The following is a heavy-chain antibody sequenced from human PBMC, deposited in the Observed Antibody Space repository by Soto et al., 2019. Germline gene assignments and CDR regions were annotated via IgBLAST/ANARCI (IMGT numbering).Heavy chain of an antibody. Sequence: QLQLQESGPGLVKPSETLSLTCAVSGGSLSAPTYYWGWVRQPPGKGLEWIGNIHYTGSAFYNPSLKSRVTISVDTSKNQFSLRLTAVTAADTAVYYCARVRGGVDNWFDPWGRGTLVIVSS. CDR3: ARVRGGVDNWFDP. V-gene: IGHV4-39*01. CDR2: IHYTGSA. CDR1: GGSLSAPTYY. J-gene: IGHJ5*02. D-gene: IGHD3-16*01.